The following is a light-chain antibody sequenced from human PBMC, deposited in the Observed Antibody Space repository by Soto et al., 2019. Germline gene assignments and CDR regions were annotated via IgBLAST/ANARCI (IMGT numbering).Light chain of an antibody. V-gene: IGLV6-57*04. CDR1: SGSIASNY. Sequence: FMLTQPHSVSESPGKTVTISCTRSSGSIASNYVQWYQQRPGSAPTTVIYEDNQRPSGVPDRFSGSFDSSSNSASLTISGLNTEDEADYYCQSYDSSSLVFGGGTKLTVL. CDR2: EDN. J-gene: IGLJ2*01. CDR3: QSYDSSSLV.